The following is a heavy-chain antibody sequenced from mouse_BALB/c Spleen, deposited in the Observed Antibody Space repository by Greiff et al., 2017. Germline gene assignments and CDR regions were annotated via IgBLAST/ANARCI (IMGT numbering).Heavy chain of an antibody. J-gene: IGHJ4*01. D-gene: IGHD2-14*01. V-gene: IGHV1-5*01. CDR2: IYPGNSDT. Sequence: EVQLQQSGTVLARPGASVKMSCKASGYTFTSYWMHWVKQRPGQGLEWIGAIYPGNSDTSYNQKFKGKAKLTAVTSTSTAYMELSSLTNEDSAVYYCTREGVRLYAMDYWGQGTSVTVSS. CDR3: TREGVRLYAMDY. CDR1: GYTFTSYW.